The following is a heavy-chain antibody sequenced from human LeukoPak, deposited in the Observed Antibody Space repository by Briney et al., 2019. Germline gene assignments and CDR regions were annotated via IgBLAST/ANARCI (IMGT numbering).Heavy chain of an antibody. CDR2: IYTSGST. D-gene: IGHD3-22*01. J-gene: IGHJ5*02. CDR3: ARQGYYYDSSGYYSGWFDP. Sequence: PSETLSLTCTVSGGSISSYYWSWIRQPAGKGLEWIGRIYTSGSTNYNPSLKSRVTMSVDTFKNQFSLKLSSVTAADTAVYYCARQGYYYDSSGYYSGWFDPWGQGTLVTVSS. V-gene: IGHV4-4*07. CDR1: GGSISSYY.